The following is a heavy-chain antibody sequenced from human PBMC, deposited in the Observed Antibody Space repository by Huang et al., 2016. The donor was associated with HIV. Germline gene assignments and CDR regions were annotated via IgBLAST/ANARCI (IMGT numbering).Heavy chain of an antibody. J-gene: IGHJ6*03. CDR1: GGSISSSSYY. V-gene: IGHV4-39*01. CDR3: ARLRYDFWSGYELQNYYYYYMDV. D-gene: IGHD3-3*01. CDR2: IYYSGSP. Sequence: QLQLQESGPGLVKPSETLSLTCTVSGGSISSSSYYWGWIRQPPGTGLEWIGSIYYSGSPYYNPSLKSRVTISVDTSKNQFSLKLSSVTAADTAVYYCARLRYDFWSGYELQNYYYYYMDVWGKGTTVTVSS.